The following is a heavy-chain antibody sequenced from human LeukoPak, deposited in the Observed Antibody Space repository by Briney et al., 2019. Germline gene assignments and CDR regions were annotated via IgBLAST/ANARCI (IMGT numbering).Heavy chain of an antibody. CDR2: INHSGST. D-gene: IGHD3-22*01. Sequence: SETLSLTCTVSGGSLSSYYWSWIRQPPWKGLEWIGEINHSGSTNYNPSLKSRVTISVDTSKSQFSLKLSSVTAADTAVYYCARGTQTYYDKAPVDYWGQGTLVTVSS. J-gene: IGHJ4*02. CDR1: GGSLSSYY. CDR3: ARGTQTYYDKAPVDY. V-gene: IGHV4-34*01.